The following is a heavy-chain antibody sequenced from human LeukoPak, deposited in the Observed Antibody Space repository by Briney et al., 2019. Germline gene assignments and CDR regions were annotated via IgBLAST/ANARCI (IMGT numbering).Heavy chain of an antibody. CDR2: MYYSGST. CDR1: GYSISSGYY. V-gene: IGHV4-61*01. Sequence: PSETLSLTCTVSGYSISSGYYWGWIRQPPGKGLEWIGYMYYSGSTNYNPSLKSRVTISVDTSKNQFSLKLSSVTAADTAVYYCARGAVAYYYFDNWGQGTLVTVSS. D-gene: IGHD6-19*01. J-gene: IGHJ4*02. CDR3: ARGAVAYYYFDN.